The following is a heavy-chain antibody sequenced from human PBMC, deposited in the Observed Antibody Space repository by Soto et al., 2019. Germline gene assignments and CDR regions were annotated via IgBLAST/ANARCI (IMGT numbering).Heavy chain of an antibody. CDR1: GDTFSSYA. Sequence: QEQLVQSGAEVKKPGSSVKVSCKASGDTFSSYAISWVRQAPGQGLDWMGGIIPFFNTPNYAQKFQGRVTITADESTSTVYMELSSLRSEDTATYYCARESAYGGNPLAFDYWGQGTLVTVFS. V-gene: IGHV1-69*01. D-gene: IGHD1-26*01. CDR2: IIPFFNTP. CDR3: ARESAYGGNPLAFDY. J-gene: IGHJ4*02.